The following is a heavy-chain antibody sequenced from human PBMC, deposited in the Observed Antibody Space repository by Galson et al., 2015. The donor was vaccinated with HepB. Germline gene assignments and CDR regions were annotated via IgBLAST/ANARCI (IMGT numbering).Heavy chain of an antibody. Sequence: SLRLSCAASGFIFSGSAIDWVRQASGKGPEWVGRIRSKANYYATLYVPSLKGRFTISRDDSKNMAYLNMRSLKTEDTAVYYCIRLGDLSGYSSRWGQGTLVTVSS. D-gene: IGHD2-2*01. CDR3: IRLGDLSGYSSR. CDR2: IRSKANYYAT. V-gene: IGHV3-73*01. CDR1: GFIFSGSA. J-gene: IGHJ4*02.